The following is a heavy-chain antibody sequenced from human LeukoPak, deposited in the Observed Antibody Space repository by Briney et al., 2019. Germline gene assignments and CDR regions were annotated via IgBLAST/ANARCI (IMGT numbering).Heavy chain of an antibody. CDR2: IYYSGST. J-gene: IGHJ4*02. Sequence: SETLSLTCTVSGGPISSYYWSWLRQPPGKGLAWIGYIYYSGSTHYNPPLPHRATLPVDAPKNQLFLPLTSLSAPHTPGCFCARERGTSYYDYWSEGSLVTVS. CDR1: GGPISSYY. CDR3: ARERGTSYYDY. V-gene: IGHV4-59*01.